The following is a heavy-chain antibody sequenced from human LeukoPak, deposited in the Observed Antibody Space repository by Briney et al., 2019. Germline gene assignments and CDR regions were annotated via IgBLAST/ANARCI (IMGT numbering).Heavy chain of an antibody. J-gene: IGHJ6*02. Sequence: SETLSLTCTVSGDSINNNYWTWVRQPPGKGLECIGYIFSSGSTNYNPSLKSRVTMSVDTSKSQFSLNLNSVTASDTAVYYCARWARYAMEVWGHGTTVTVSS. CDR3: ARWARYAMEV. CDR2: IFSSGST. D-gene: IGHD4-23*01. CDR1: GDSINNNY. V-gene: IGHV4-4*09.